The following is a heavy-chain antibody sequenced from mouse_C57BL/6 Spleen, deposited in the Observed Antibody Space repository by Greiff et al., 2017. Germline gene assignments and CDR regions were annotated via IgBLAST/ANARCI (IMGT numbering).Heavy chain of an antibody. V-gene: IGHV5-12*01. CDR3: ARPGSSLFAY. Sequence: EVLLVESGGGLVQPGGSLKLSCAASGFTFSDYYMYWVRQTPEQRLEWVAYISNGGGSTYYPDTVKGRFTISRDNAKNTLYLQMSRLKSEDTAMYYCARPGSSLFAYWGQGTLVTVSA. CDR1: GFTFSDYY. CDR2: ISNGGGST. J-gene: IGHJ3*01. D-gene: IGHD1-1*01.